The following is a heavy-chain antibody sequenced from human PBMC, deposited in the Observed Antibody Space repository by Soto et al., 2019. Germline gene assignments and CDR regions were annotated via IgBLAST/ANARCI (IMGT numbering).Heavy chain of an antibody. J-gene: IGHJ3*02. CDR3: ARDRGQLGDSFDI. Sequence: GGSLRLSCAASGFTFSSYSMNWVRQAPGKGLEWVSYISSSSSTIYYADSVKGRFTISRDNAKNSLYLQMNSLRAEDTAVYYCARDRGQLGDSFDIWGQGTMVTVSS. CDR2: ISSSSSTI. D-gene: IGHD6-13*01. V-gene: IGHV3-48*01. CDR1: GFTFSSYS.